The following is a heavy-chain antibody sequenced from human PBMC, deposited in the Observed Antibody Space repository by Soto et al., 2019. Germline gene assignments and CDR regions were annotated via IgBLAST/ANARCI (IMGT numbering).Heavy chain of an antibody. CDR1: GFTFSSYA. D-gene: IGHD2-2*01. V-gene: IGHV3-30-3*01. CDR2: ISYDGSNK. Sequence: QPGGSLRLSCAASGFTFSSYAMNWVRQAPGKGLEWVALISYDGSNKYYADSVRGRFTISRDSSTNTLFLQMNSLRAADTAVYYCGRCTSTSCHLGSDYWGQGT. J-gene: IGHJ4*02. CDR3: GRCTSTSCHLGSDY.